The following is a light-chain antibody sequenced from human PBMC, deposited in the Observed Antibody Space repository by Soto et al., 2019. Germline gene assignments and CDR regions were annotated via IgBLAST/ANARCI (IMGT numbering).Light chain of an antibody. V-gene: IGLV2-14*01. Sequence: QSALTQPASVSGSPGQSSTISCTGTSSDVGGYNYVSWYQQHPGKAPKLMIYDVSNRPSGVSNRFSGSKSGNTASLTISGLQAEDEDDYSCSLNTSSSTLGVVFGGGTKLTVL. CDR2: DVS. CDR1: SSDVGGYNY. CDR3: SLNTSSSTLGVV. J-gene: IGLJ2*01.